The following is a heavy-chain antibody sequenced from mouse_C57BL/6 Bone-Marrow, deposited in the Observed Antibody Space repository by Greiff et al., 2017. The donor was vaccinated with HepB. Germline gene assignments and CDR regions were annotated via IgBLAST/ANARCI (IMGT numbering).Heavy chain of an antibody. CDR1: GYTFTSYW. Sequence: VQLQHPGAELVRPGSSVKLSCKASGYTFTSYWMHWVKQRPIQGLEWIGNIDPSDSETHYNQKFKDKATLTVDKSSSTAYMQLSSLTSEDSAVYYCAGYYGNARWYFDVWGTGTTVTVSS. D-gene: IGHD2-1*01. V-gene: IGHV1-52*01. CDR3: AGYYGNARWYFDV. J-gene: IGHJ1*03. CDR2: IDPSDSET.